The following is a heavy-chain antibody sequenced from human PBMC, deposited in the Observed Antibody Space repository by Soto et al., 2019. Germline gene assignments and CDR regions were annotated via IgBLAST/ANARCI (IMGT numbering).Heavy chain of an antibody. CDR2: IYYSGSI. CDR3: ARGGGSFSSGWYYDS. J-gene: IGHJ4*02. Sequence: QVQLQESGPGLVKPSETMSLTCTVSGASITNSYWNWVRQTPGKGLEWIGFIYYSGSIKYNPSLQSRVTISVATSKNQLSLKLTSVTATDTAVYYCARGGGSFSSGWYYDSWGQGTLVTVSS. V-gene: IGHV4-59*08. D-gene: IGHD6-19*01. CDR1: GASITNSY.